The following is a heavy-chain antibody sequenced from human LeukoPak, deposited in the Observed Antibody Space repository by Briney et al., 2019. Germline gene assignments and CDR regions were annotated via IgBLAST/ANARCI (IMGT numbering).Heavy chain of an antibody. CDR3: ARILSVGDRGFDAFDI. CDR1: GFSLSTTGMC. J-gene: IGHJ3*02. Sequence: SGPTLVNPTQTLTLTCTLSGFSLSTTGMCVAWIRQPPGKALEWLALIDWDDDKFYSTSLKTRLTISKDTSKNQVVLTMTNMDPVDTATYYCARILSVGDRGFDAFDIWGPGTMITVSS. V-gene: IGHV2-70*01. CDR2: IDWDDDK. D-gene: IGHD3-16*01.